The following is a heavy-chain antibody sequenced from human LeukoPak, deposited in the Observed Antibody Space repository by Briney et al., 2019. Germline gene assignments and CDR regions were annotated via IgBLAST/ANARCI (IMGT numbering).Heavy chain of an antibody. CDR2: ISSSGSTI. CDR1: GFTFSSYS. CDR3: ASGRYDSSGYYWTPFDY. J-gene: IGHJ4*02. Sequence: GGSLRLSCAASGFTFSSYSMNWVRQAPGKGLEWVSYISSSGSTIYYADSVKGRFTISRDNAKNSLYLQMNSLRAEDTAVYYCASGRYDSSGYYWTPFDYWGQGTLVTVSS. V-gene: IGHV3-48*04. D-gene: IGHD3-22*01.